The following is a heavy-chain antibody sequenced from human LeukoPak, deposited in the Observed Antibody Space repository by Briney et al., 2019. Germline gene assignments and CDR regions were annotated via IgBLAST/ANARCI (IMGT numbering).Heavy chain of an antibody. CDR1: GGSISSSNW. D-gene: IGHD6-13*01. CDR2: IYHSGST. V-gene: IGHV4-4*02. CDR3: ARALAAAGTGRNYYYMDV. Sequence: SETLSLTCAVSGGSISSSNWWSWVRQPPGKGLEWIGEIYHSGSTNYNPSLKSRVTISVDTSKNQFSLKLSSVTAADTAVYYCARALAAAGTGRNYYYMDVWGKGTTVTVSS. J-gene: IGHJ6*03.